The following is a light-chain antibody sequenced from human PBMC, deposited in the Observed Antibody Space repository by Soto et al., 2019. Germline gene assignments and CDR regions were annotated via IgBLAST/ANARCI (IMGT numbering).Light chain of an antibody. CDR1: QGISTY. Sequence: IQLTQSPSSLSASVRDIVTITCRASQGISTYLAWYQQKPGKAPELLIYAASTLQSGVPSRFSGSGSGTDFSLTISSLQPEDFATYYCQQLNSYLTFGQGTRLEIK. CDR2: AAS. V-gene: IGKV1-9*01. J-gene: IGKJ5*01. CDR3: QQLNSYLT.